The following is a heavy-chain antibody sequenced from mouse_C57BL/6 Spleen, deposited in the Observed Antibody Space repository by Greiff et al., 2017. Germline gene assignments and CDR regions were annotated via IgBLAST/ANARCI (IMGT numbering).Heavy chain of an antibody. V-gene: IGHV1-5*01. CDR3: TRFYCGNLDY. Sequence: EVQLQQSGTVLARPGASVKMSCKTSGYTFTSYWMHWVKQRPGQGLEGIGAIYPGNSDTRYNQKFKGKAKQTAVTSASTAYMELSSLTNEDSAVYYGTRFYCGNLDYWGQGTTLTVSS. CDR1: GYTFTSYW. J-gene: IGHJ2*01. D-gene: IGHD2-1*01. CDR2: IYPGNSDT.